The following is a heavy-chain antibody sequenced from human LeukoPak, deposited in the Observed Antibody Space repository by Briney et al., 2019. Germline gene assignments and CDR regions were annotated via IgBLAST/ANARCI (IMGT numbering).Heavy chain of an antibody. CDR3: ATDVRSSPLGF. V-gene: IGHV3-66*01. CDR1: GFTVSSNY. D-gene: IGHD6-13*01. Sequence: GGSLRLSCAASGFTVSSNYMSWVRQAPGKGLEWVSIIYSGGSTYYADSVKGRFTISRDSSNNTLFLQMSNLRADDSGLYYCATDVRSSPLGFWGHGTLVTVSS. CDR2: IYSGGST. J-gene: IGHJ4*01.